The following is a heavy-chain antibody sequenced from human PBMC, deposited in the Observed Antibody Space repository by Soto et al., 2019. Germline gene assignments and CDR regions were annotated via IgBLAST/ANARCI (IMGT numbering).Heavy chain of an antibody. CDR3: ARIGWLATGYFDL. Sequence: SETLSLTCAVSGGSINTSNWWSWVLQPPGKGLEWIGEIYHSGSTNYNPSLKSRVTISVDKSKNQFSLKLNSVTAADTAVYYCARIGWLATGYFDLWGRGTLVT. CDR2: IYHSGST. V-gene: IGHV4-4*02. CDR1: GGSINTSNW. D-gene: IGHD6-19*01. J-gene: IGHJ2*01.